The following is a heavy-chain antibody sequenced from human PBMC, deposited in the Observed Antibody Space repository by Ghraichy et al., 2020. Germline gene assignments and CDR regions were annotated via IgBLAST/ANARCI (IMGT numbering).Heavy chain of an antibody. V-gene: IGHV1-2*02. J-gene: IGHJ4*02. CDR1: GYTFTGYY. CDR3: ARIAVAGITSLYYFDY. D-gene: IGHD6-19*01. Sequence: ASVKVSCKASGYTFTGYYMHWVRQAPGQGLEWMGWINPNSGGTNYAQKFQGRVTMTRDTSISTAYMELSRLRSDDTAVYYCARIAVAGITSLYYFDYWGQGTLVTVSS. CDR2: INPNSGGT.